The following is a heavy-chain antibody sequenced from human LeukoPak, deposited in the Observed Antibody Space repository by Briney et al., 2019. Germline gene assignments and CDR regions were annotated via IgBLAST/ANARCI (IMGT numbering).Heavy chain of an antibody. J-gene: IGHJ6*02. D-gene: IGHD2-2*02. Sequence: GRSLTLSCVASGFTFSSNAMSWVRQPPGGGLEWGSATLGSGGSTYYADSVKGRFTISRDNSKNSLYLQMNSLRAEDTAVYYCAKDLHCSSTSCYNYYYGMDVWGQGTTVTVSS. CDR3: AKDLHCSSTSCYNYYYGMDV. CDR1: GFTFSSNA. V-gene: IGHV3-23*01. CDR2: TLGSGGST.